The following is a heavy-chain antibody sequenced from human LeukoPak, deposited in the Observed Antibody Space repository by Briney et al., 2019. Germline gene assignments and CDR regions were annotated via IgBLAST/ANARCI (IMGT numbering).Heavy chain of an antibody. CDR2: IYPGDSDT. D-gene: IGHD3-10*01. CDR3: ARHWTWFGELYYFDY. Sequence: GESLKSSCKGSGYSFTSYWIGWVRQMPGKGLEWMGIIYPGDSDTRYSPSFQGQVTISADKSISTAYLQWSSLKASDTAMYYCARHWTWFGELYYFDYWGQGTLVTVSS. CDR1: GYSFTSYW. V-gene: IGHV5-51*01. J-gene: IGHJ4*02.